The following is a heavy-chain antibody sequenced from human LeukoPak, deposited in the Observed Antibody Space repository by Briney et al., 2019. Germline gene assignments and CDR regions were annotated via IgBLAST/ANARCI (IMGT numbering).Heavy chain of an antibody. D-gene: IGHD3/OR15-3a*01. CDR2: ISGSGIN. Sequence: GGSLSLFRSACRLNYKCYEMKWVRQPPGRGRELVSDISGSGINHYADSVKGRFTISRNNAKNSLYLQMNSLRAETTGVYYCARGTDGLALPSDWGQGTLVTVSS. V-gene: IGHV3-48*03. CDR3: ARGTDGLALPSD. CDR1: RLNYKCYE. J-gene: IGHJ4*02.